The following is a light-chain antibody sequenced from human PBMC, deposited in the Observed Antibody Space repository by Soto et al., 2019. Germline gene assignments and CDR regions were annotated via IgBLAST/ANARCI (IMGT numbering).Light chain of an antibody. J-gene: IGKJ1*01. V-gene: IGKV3-20*01. CDR3: QQYDSSPRT. CDR2: GAS. CDR1: QSFTSTP. Sequence: EIVLTQSPGTLSLSPGERATLSCRASQSFTSTPLAWYQQKPGQAPRLLISGASRRAAGIPDRFSGSGSGTDFTLTISRLESEDLAVYYCQQYDSSPRTFGQGTRVEIK.